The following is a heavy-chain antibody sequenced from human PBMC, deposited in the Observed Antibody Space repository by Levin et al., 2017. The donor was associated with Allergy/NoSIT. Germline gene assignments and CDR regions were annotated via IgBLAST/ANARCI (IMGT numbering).Heavy chain of an antibody. CDR3: ASQSDYYGSGSYYSPYYYYGMDV. D-gene: IGHD3-10*01. CDR1: GYTFTGYY. J-gene: IGHJ6*02. Sequence: ASVKVSCKASGYTFTGYYMHWVRQAPGQGLEWMGWINPNSGGTNYAQKFQGRVTMTRDTSISTAYMELSRLRSDDTAVYYCASQSDYYGSGSYYSPYYYYGMDVWGQGTTVTVSS. CDR2: INPNSGGT. V-gene: IGHV1-2*02.